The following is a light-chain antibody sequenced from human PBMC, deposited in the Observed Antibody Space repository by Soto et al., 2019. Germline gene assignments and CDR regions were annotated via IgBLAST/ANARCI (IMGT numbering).Light chain of an antibody. CDR3: QQYGSSPRT. V-gene: IGKV3-20*01. CDR2: DAS. CDR1: QSVSNNY. Sequence: IVLTQSPGTLSLSPGDRATLSCRASQSVSNNYLAWYQQKPGQAPRLLIYDASGRATGIADRFSGSGSGTDVTLTISRLEPEDFAVYFCQQYGSSPRTFGQGTKVDIK. J-gene: IGKJ1*01.